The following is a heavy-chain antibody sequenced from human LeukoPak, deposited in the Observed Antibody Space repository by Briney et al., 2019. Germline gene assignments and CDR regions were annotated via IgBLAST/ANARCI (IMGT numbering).Heavy chain of an antibody. Sequence: GGSLRLSCTASGFSFSSYVMNWVRQAPGKGLEWVSGISGSGGSRYFADSVKGRFAISRDNSKNTVYLQMNSLRAEDTAVYYCARGKYSSSWQDYYYYYMDVWGKGTTVTVSS. J-gene: IGHJ6*03. CDR2: ISGSGGSR. V-gene: IGHV3-23*01. D-gene: IGHD6-13*01. CDR3: ARGKYSSSWQDYYYYYMDV. CDR1: GFSFSSYV.